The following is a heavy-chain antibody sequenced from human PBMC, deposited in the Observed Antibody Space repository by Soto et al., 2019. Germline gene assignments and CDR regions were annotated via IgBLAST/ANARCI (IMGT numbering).Heavy chain of an antibody. D-gene: IGHD2-8*01. CDR2: IYYSGST. V-gene: IGHV4-39*01. CDR3: ARHRLLTCTNGVCYTAWFDP. CDR1: GGSISSSSYY. Sequence: SETLSLTCTVSGGSISSSSYYWGWIRQPPGKGLEWIGSIYYSGSTYYNPSLKSRVTISVDTSKNQFSLKLSSVTAADTAVYYCARHRLLTCTNGVCYTAWFDPWGQGTLVTVS. J-gene: IGHJ5*02.